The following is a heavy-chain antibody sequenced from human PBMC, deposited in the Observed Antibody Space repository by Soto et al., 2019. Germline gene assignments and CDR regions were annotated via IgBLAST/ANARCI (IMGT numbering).Heavy chain of an antibody. D-gene: IGHD6-13*01. CDR3: TRDASRDSSARGWFDP. V-gene: IGHV3-21*01. Sequence: KAGGSLRLSCAASGFTFRSFTMNWVRQAPGKGLEWVSTISSNSAYIYYTDALRGRLTISRDNAKNSLHLQMNSLRAEDTAVYYCTRDASRDSSARGWFDPWGPGTLVTVSS. J-gene: IGHJ5*02. CDR2: ISSNSAYI. CDR1: GFTFRSFT.